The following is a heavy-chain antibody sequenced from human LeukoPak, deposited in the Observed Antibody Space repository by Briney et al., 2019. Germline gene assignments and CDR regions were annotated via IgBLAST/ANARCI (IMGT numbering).Heavy chain of an antibody. D-gene: IGHD6-13*01. CDR3: AREKRQSLAAAGINDL. J-gene: IGHJ5*02. Sequence: GGSLRLSCAASGFTFSSYWVHWVRQAPGKGLVWVSPINSDGSSTSYADSVKGRFTISRDNAKNTLSLQMNSLRAEDTAVYYCAREKRQSLAAAGINDLWGQGTLVTVSS. CDR2: INSDGSST. CDR1: GFTFSSYW. V-gene: IGHV3-74*01.